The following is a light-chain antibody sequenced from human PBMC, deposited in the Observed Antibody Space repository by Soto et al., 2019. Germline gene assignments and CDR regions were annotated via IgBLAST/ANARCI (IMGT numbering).Light chain of an antibody. V-gene: IGLV2-23*01. CDR1: GSEIRSYNL. CDR3: FSYAGSSPLLV. Sequence: QSALTQPASVSGSPGQSITISCTGTGSEIRSYNLVSWYQQHPGKVPKLMIYEGNKRPSGVSNRFSGSKSGNTASLTISGLQAEDEADYYCFSYAGSSPLLVFGGGTKLTVL. J-gene: IGLJ2*01. CDR2: EGN.